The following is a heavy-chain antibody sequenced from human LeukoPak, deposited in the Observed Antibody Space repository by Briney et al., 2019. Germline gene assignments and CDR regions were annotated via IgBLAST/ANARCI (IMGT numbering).Heavy chain of an antibody. V-gene: IGHV3-30-3*01. CDR2: ISYDGSNK. J-gene: IGHJ4*02. D-gene: IGHD5-18*01. CDR3: ARAENGYSPGGYFDY. Sequence: PGRSLRLSCAASGFTFSSYAMHWVRQAPGKGLEWVAVISYDGSNKYYADSVKGRFTISRDNSKNTLYLQMNSLRAEDTAVYYCARAENGYSPGGYFDYWGQGTLVTVSS. CDR1: GFTFSSYA.